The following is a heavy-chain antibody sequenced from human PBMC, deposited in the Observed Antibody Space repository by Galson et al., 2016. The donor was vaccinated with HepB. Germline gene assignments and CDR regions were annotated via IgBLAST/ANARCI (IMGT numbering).Heavy chain of an antibody. D-gene: IGHD2-15*01. CDR3: TTDGPFVRGGRGYHYGMDV. V-gene: IGHV3-15*01. CDR1: GFIFSNVW. CDR2: IKSKTEGGTT. J-gene: IGHJ6*02. Sequence: SLRLSCAASGFIFSNVWMNWVRQAPGKGLEWVGRIKSKTEGGTTDHAAPVKGRFTISRDDSKNTVNLQMNSLKTGDTAVYYGTTDGPFVRGGRGYHYGMDVWGQGTTVTVSS.